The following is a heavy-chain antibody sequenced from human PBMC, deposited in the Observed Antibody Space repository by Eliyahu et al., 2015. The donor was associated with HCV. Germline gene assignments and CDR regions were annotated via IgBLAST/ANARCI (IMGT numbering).Heavy chain of an antibody. CDR2: INHSGST. CDR3: ARVGRALWFGELLSRTPPP. Sequence: QVQLQQWGAGLLKPSETLSLTCAVYGGSFSGYYWSWIRQPPGKGLEWIGEINHSGSTNYNPSLKSRVTISVDTSKNQFSLKLSSVTAADTAVYYCARVGRALWFGELLSRTPPPWGQGTLVTVSS. CDR1: GGSFSGYY. V-gene: IGHV4-34*01. D-gene: IGHD3-10*01. J-gene: IGHJ5*02.